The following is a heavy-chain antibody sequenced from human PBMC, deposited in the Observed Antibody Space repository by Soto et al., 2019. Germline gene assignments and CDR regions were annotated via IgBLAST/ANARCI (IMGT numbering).Heavy chain of an antibody. CDR3: ASKVAEGY. CDR1: GFTFSRYA. Sequence: QAQLVESGGGVVQPGRSLRLSCAASGFTFSRYAMHWVRQAPGTGLEWVAVIWNDGSDKYYADSVKGRFTISRDNSENTLYLQMNSLRSEDTAVYYCASKVAEGYWGQGTLVTVSS. V-gene: IGHV3-33*08. D-gene: IGHD5-12*01. J-gene: IGHJ1*01. CDR2: IWNDGSDK.